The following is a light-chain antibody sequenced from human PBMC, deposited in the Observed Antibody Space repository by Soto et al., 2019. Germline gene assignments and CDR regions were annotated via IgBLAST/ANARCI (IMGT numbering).Light chain of an antibody. CDR2: GAS. CDR1: QSVSSN. V-gene: IGKV3-15*01. J-gene: IGKJ3*01. CDR3: QHYNNWPPFT. Sequence: EIVMTQSPATLSVSPGERATLSCRASQSVSSNLAWYQQKPGQAPRLLIYGASTRATGIPARLSGSGSGTEFTLTISSLQSEDFAVYYCQHYNNWPPFTFGPGTKVDIK.